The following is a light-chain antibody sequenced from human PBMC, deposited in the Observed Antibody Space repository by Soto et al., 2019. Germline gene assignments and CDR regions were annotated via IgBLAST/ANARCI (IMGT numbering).Light chain of an antibody. CDR3: EEYGSSGT. CDR2: GAS. V-gene: IGKV3-20*01. Sequence: EIVLTQSPATLSLSPGERATLSCRASPSVTNYLAWYQQKPGQAPRLLIYGASNRATGIPDRFSGSGSGTDFTLTITRLEPEDFAVYDCEEYGSSGTFGQGTKV. CDR1: PSVTNY. J-gene: IGKJ1*01.